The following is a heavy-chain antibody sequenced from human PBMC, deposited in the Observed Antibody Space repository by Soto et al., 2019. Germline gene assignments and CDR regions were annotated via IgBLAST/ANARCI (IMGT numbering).Heavy chain of an antibody. CDR3: ARERITMIDSGDYYYYGMDV. V-gene: IGHV3-33*01. CDR2: IWYDGSNK. CDR1: GFTFSSYG. J-gene: IGHJ6*02. Sequence: PGGSLRLSCAASGFTFSSYGMHWVRQAPGKGLEWVAVIWYDGSNKYYADSVKGRFTISRDNSKNTLYLQMNSLRAEDTAVYYCARERITMIDSGDYYYYGMDVWGQGTTVTVSS. D-gene: IGHD3-22*01.